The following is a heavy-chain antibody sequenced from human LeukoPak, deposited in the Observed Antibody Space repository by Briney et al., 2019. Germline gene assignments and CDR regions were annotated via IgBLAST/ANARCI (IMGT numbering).Heavy chain of an antibody. J-gene: IGHJ3*02. CDR2: ISSSSSYI. CDR3: ARDASVRPYYYDSSGYYGTSGAFDI. D-gene: IGHD3-22*01. CDR1: GFTFSSYS. V-gene: IGHV3-21*01. Sequence: GGSLRLSCAASGFTFSSYSVKWVRQAPGKGLEWVSSISSSSSYIYYADSVKGRFTISRDNAKNSLYLQMNSLRAEDTAVYYCARDASVRPYYYDSSGYYGTSGAFDIWGQGTMVTVSS.